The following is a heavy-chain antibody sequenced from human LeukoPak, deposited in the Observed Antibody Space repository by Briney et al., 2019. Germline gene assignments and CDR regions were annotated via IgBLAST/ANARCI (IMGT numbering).Heavy chain of an antibody. J-gene: IGHJ6*03. D-gene: IGHD4-17*01. CDR1: GYTFTSYG. V-gene: IGHV1-18*01. CDR2: ISAYNGNT. Sequence: GASVKVSCKASGYTFTSYGISWVRQAPGQGLEWMGWISAYNGNTNYAQKLQGRVTMTTDTSTSTAYMELRSLRSDDTAVYYCARLDLDYGDYVPYYYYYMDVWGKGTTVTISS. CDR3: ARLDLDYGDYVPYYYYYMDV.